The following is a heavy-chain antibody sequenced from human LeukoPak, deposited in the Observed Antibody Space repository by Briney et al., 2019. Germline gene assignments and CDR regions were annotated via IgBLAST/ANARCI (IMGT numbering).Heavy chain of an antibody. V-gene: IGHV3-23*01. CDR1: GLTFSIYG. Sequence: PGGSLRLSFAASGLTFSIYGLSWVRQAPGKGLEWVSGISVSGTTYYADSVKGRFTISRDNSKNTLFLQMNSLTAEDAAVYYCAKSSGGDYLQYFDSWGQGTLVTVSS. CDR2: ISVSGTT. J-gene: IGHJ4*02. CDR3: AKSSGGDYLQYFDS. D-gene: IGHD2-21*02.